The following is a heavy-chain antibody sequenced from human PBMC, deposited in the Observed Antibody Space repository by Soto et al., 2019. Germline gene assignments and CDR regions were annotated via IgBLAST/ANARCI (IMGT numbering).Heavy chain of an antibody. Sequence: EVQLVESGGGLVQPGGSLKLSCAASGFTFSGSAMHWVRQASGKGLEWVGRIRSKANSYATAYAASVKGRFTISRDDSKNTAYLQMNSLKTEDTAVYYCTRLWSGSPGRDAFDLWGQGTMVTVSS. CDR2: IRSKANSYAT. D-gene: IGHD3-3*01. CDR3: TRLWSGSPGRDAFDL. CDR1: GFTFSGSA. J-gene: IGHJ3*01. V-gene: IGHV3-73*02.